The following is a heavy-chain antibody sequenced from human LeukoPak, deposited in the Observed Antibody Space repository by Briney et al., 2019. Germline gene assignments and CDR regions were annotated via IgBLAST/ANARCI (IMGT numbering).Heavy chain of an antibody. Sequence: GRALRLSCLGSRLTLSHYLMNWVRQAPGKGLEWLSAIRYGGNSISNGDPVKGRFTISRDDAKRSVFLMMSSLRVDDRAGYDGARERSGYLGEEPLFGGAPFDYWGQGTLVTVSS. J-gene: IGHJ4*02. D-gene: IGHD3-16*01. CDR2: IRYGGNSI. CDR3: ARERSGYLGEEPLFGGAPFDY. V-gene: IGHV3-48*03. CDR1: RLTLSHYL.